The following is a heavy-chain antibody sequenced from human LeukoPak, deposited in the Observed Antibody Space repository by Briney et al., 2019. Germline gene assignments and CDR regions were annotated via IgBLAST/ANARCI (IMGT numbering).Heavy chain of an antibody. CDR1: GYTFTSFH. V-gene: IGHV1-46*01. D-gene: IGHD3-22*01. J-gene: IGHJ4*02. CDR2: INPSGGST. CDR3: ARVGHYESSGYYEY. Sequence: ASVKVSCKASGYTFTSFHMHWVRQAPGQGLEWMGIINPSGGSTSYAQKFQGRVTMTRDTSTRVYMELSSLRSEDTAVYYCARVGHYESSGYYEYWGQGTLVTVSS.